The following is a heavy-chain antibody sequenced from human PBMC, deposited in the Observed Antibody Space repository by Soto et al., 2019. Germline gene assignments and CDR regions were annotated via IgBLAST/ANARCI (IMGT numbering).Heavy chain of an antibody. CDR3: VTHRREEKNRLIYYDRSTAYTYKWFDP. Sequence: PSETLSLTCTFSVVSISRDTYYCGWIGQPPGKGPEWIGSIYYSGSTSHNPSLRSRVTIFADTSKNHLSLKLNSVTAADTAVYYCVTHRREEKNRLIYYDRSTAYTYKWFDPWGQGTLVTVS. J-gene: IGHJ5*02. D-gene: IGHD3-22*01. V-gene: IGHV4-39*01. CDR1: VVSISRDTYY. CDR2: IYYSGST.